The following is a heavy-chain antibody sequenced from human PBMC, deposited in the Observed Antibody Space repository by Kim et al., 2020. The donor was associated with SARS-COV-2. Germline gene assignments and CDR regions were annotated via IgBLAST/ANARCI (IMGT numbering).Heavy chain of an antibody. D-gene: IGHD3-22*01. CDR3: ARTGWVVTALDDYYGMDV. Sequence: GGSLRLSCAASGFTFSSYSMNWVRQAPGKGLEWVSSISSSSSYIYYADSVKGRFTISRDNAKNSLYLQMNSLRAEDTAVYYCARTGWVVTALDDYYGMDVWGQGTTVTVSS. CDR1: GFTFSSYS. J-gene: IGHJ6*02. V-gene: IGHV3-21*01. CDR2: ISSSSSYI.